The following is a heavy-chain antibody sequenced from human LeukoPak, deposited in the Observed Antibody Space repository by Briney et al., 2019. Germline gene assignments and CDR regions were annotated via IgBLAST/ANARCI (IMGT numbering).Heavy chain of an antibody. CDR1: GGSFSGYY. CDR2: MYHSGTT. J-gene: IGHJ4*02. CDR3: ARGPARPYFDY. V-gene: IGHV4-34*01. Sequence: PAETLSLTCAVYGGSFSGYYWSWIRQPPGKGLEWIGEMYHSGTTNSNPSLKSRVTISVHKSKNQFSLKRSSVTAADTAVYYCARGPARPYFDYWGQGTLVTVSS. D-gene: IGHD2-2*01.